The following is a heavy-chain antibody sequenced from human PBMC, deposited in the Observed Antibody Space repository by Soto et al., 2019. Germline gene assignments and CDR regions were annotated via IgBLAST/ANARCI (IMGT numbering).Heavy chain of an antibody. CDR3: ARDGDVNTGFGKDY. CDR2: INPKSDDT. D-gene: IGHD3-16*01. V-gene: IGHV1-2*02. Sequence: QVQLVQSGSEVKKPGASVKVSCKASGYPFSDNQIHWLRRAPGQGLEWMGRINPKSDDTNYAQKFQGRVTMPRDTSIDTAYLELTGLTSDDTAMYYCARDGDVNTGFGKDYWGQGTLVTVSS. CDR1: GYPFSDNQ. J-gene: IGHJ4*02.